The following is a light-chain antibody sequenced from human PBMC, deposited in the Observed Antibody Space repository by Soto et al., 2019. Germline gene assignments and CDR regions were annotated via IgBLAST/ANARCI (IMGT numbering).Light chain of an antibody. CDR2: DVS. CDR1: SSDVGGYNY. CDR3: SSYTSSSTLV. J-gene: IGLJ2*01. V-gene: IGLV2-14*01. Sequence: QSALTQPASVSGSPGQSITISCTGTSSDVGGYNYVSLYQQHPGKAPKLMIYDVSNRPSGVSNRFSGPKSGNTASLTISGLQAEDEADYYCSSYTSSSTLVFGGGTQLTV.